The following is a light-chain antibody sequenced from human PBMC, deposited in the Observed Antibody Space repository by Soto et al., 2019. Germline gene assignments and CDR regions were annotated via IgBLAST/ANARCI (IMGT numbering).Light chain of an antibody. CDR1: QTIRSW. CDR3: QQYNSYRYT. CDR2: DAS. Sequence: DIQMTQSPSTLSASVGDRVTITCRASQTIRSWLAWYQQKPGKAPKLLIYDASSLESGVPSRFSGSGSGTDFTLTISSLQPDDFATYYCQQYNSYRYTFGQGTKLEIK. J-gene: IGKJ2*01. V-gene: IGKV1-5*01.